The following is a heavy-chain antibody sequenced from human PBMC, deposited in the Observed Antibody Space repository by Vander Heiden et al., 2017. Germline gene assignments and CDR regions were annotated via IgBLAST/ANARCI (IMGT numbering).Heavy chain of an antibody. V-gene: IGHV3-48*02. CDR3: ARGMRHVYSYGDGDFEQ. CDR2: ISSTSSII. CDR1: GFTFRSNG. Sequence: EVQLVESGGGLVQPGGSLRLSCAASGFTFRSNGMNWVRQAPGKGLEWVSYISSTSSIIHYADSVKGRVTISRDNAKNSLYLQMNSLREEETDVYYCARGMRHVYSYGDGDFEQWGQVTLVTVSS. J-gene: IGHJ4*02. D-gene: IGHD5-18*01.